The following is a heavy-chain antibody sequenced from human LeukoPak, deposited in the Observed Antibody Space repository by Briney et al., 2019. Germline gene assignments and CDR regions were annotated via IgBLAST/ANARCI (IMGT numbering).Heavy chain of an antibody. Sequence: PGGSLRLSCAASGFTFSSYGMSWVRQAPGKGLEWVSAISSSGGSTYYADSVKGRFTISRDSSKNTLYLLMSSLRAEDTAVYYCARGGSYCGGDCYHPLKYNWFDPWGQGTLVTVSS. J-gene: IGHJ5*02. D-gene: IGHD2-21*02. CDR1: GFTFSSYG. CDR3: ARGGSYCGGDCYHPLKYNWFDP. CDR2: ISSSGGST. V-gene: IGHV3-23*01.